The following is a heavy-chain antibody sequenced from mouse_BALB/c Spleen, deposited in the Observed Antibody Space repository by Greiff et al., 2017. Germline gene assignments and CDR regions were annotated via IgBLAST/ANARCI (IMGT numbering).Heavy chain of an antibody. CDR1: GYTFTSYW. Sequence: LQQPGSELVRPGASVKLSCKASGYTFTSYWMHWVKQRHGQGLEWIGNIYPGSGSTNYDEKFKSKGTLTVDTSSSTAYMHLSSLTSEDSAVYYCTRGFYYGSKCAMDYWGQGTSVTVSS. CDR2: IYPGSGST. D-gene: IGHD1-1*01. J-gene: IGHJ4*01. V-gene: IGHV1S22*01. CDR3: TRGFYYGSKCAMDY.